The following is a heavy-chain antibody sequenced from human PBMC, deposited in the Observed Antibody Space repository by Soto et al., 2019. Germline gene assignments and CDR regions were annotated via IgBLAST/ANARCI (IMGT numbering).Heavy chain of an antibody. J-gene: IGHJ5*02. CDR2: IYYSGST. CDR3: ARGGGYSYGYNWFDP. V-gene: IGHV4-59*01. D-gene: IGHD5-18*01. CDR1: GGSISSYY. Sequence: PSETLSLTCTVSGGSISSYYWSWIRQPPGKGLEWIGYIYYSGSTNYNPSLKSRVTISVDTSKNQFSLKLSSVTAADTAVYYCARGGGYSYGYNWFDPWGRGTLVTVSS.